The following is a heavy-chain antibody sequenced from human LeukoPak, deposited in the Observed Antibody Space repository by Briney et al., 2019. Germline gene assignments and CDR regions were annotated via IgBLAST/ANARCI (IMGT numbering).Heavy chain of an antibody. CDR1: GFTFSSFA. D-gene: IGHD4/OR15-4a*01. CDR2: ISSNGEST. CDR3: LKSALNYGANWFDH. J-gene: IGHJ5*02. V-gene: IGHV3-64D*09. Sequence: PGGSLRPSCSASGFTFSSFAMHWVRQAPGKGLDYISSISSNGESTYYSDSVKGRFTISRDNSNNTLYLQMSSLRTEDTAVYWCLKSALNYGANWFDHWGQGTLVTVSS.